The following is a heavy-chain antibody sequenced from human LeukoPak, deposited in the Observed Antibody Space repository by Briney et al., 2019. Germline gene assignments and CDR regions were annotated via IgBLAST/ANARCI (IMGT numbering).Heavy chain of an antibody. J-gene: IGHJ4*02. CDR1: GFTFSSYA. Sequence: GGSLRLSCAASGFTFSSYAITWVRQAPGKGLXXXXGISGSGGSTYDTDSVKGRFTISRDNSKNTVYLQMNSLRAEDTAVYYCAKTYSGTWYPDYWGQGTLVTVSS. D-gene: IGHD6-13*01. CDR2: ISGSGGST. V-gene: IGHV3-23*01. CDR3: AKTYSGTWYPDY.